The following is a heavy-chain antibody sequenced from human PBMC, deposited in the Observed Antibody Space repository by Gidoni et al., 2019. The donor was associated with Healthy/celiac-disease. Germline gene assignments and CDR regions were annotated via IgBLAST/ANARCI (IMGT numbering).Heavy chain of an antibody. Sequence: QVQLVESGGGVVQPGRSLRLSCAASGFTFSSYGMHWVRQAPGKGLEWVAVIWYDGSNKYYADSVKGRFTISRDNSKITLYLQMNSLRAEDTAVYYCARGDNWNFRDYYYYYGMDVWGQGTTVTVSS. J-gene: IGHJ6*02. CDR2: IWYDGSNK. V-gene: IGHV3-33*01. D-gene: IGHD1-7*01. CDR3: ARGDNWNFRDYYYYYGMDV. CDR1: GFTFSSYG.